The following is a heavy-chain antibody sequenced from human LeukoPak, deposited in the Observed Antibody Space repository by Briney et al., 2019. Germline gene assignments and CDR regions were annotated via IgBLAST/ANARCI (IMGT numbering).Heavy chain of an antibody. V-gene: IGHV3-48*01. CDR3: AKVPLTYYYDSSGYYDADY. D-gene: IGHD3-22*01. Sequence: GGSLRLSCAASGFTFSTYSMNWVRQAPGKGLEWVSYISSSSSTIYYADSVKGRFTISRDNSKNTLYLQMNSLRAEDTAVYYCAKVPLTYYYDSSGYYDADYWGQGTLVTVSS. J-gene: IGHJ4*02. CDR1: GFTFSTYS. CDR2: ISSSSSTI.